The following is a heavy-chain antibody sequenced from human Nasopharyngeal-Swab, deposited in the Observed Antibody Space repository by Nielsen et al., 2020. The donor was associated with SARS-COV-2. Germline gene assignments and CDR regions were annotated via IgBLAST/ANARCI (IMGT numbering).Heavy chain of an antibody. CDR3: AAERNYDTRGYFDD. V-gene: IGHV1-58*02. CDR2: IVAGSGKT. Sequence: SVKVSCKASGFTFTTYAMQWVRQARGQRLEWIGWIVAGSGKTNYAQEFHERVTITRDMSTRTVYMELSGLRSEDTAVYYCAAERNYDTRGYFDDWGQGTLVTVSS. CDR1: GFTFTTYA. J-gene: IGHJ4*02. D-gene: IGHD3-22*01.